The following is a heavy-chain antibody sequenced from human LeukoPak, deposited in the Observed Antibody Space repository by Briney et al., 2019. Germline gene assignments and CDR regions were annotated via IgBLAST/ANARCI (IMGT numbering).Heavy chain of an antibody. CDR3: ARGSSSWYYLDY. Sequence: PGGSLRLSCAASGFTFSSYSMNWVRQAPGKGLEWVSFISSSSSYIYYADSVKGRFTISRDNAKNSLYLQMNSLRVGDTAVYYCARGSSSWYYLDYWGQGALGTVSS. J-gene: IGHJ4*02. CDR1: GFTFSSYS. CDR2: ISSSSSYI. D-gene: IGHD6-13*01. V-gene: IGHV3-21*01.